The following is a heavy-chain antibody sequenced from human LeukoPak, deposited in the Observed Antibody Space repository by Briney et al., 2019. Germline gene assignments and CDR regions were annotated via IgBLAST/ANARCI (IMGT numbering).Heavy chain of an antibody. Sequence: GGSLRLSCAASGFTFSSYSMNWVRQAPGKGLEWVSSISSSSSYIYYADSVKGRFTISRDNAKNSLYLQMNSLRAEDTAVYYCARDRRYSSSWYGTDYWGQGTLVTVSS. V-gene: IGHV3-21*01. J-gene: IGHJ4*02. CDR3: ARDRRYSSSWYGTDY. D-gene: IGHD6-13*01. CDR2: ISSSSSYI. CDR1: GFTFSSYS.